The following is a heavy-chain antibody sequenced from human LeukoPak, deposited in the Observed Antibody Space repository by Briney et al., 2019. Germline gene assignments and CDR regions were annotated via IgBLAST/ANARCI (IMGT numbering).Heavy chain of an antibody. D-gene: IGHD6-19*01. CDR1: GGSISSGGYY. J-gene: IGHJ3*02. CDR2: IYHSGST. Sequence: SETLSLTCTVSGGSISSGGYYWSWIRQPPGKGLEWIGYIYHSGSTYYNPSLKSRVTISVDRSKNQFSLKLSSVTAADTAVYYCARGVSGWYYSGAFDIWGQGTMVTVSS. CDR3: ARGVSGWYYSGAFDI. V-gene: IGHV4-30-2*01.